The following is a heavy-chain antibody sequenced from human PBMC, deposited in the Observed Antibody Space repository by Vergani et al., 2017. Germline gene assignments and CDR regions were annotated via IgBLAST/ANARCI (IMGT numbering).Heavy chain of an antibody. J-gene: IGHJ5*02. CDR3: ATMGGATFNRPYNWFDP. CDR1: GFTFSAFG. D-gene: IGHD1-26*01. V-gene: IGHV3-7*01. CDR2: IKQDGSEK. Sequence: EVQLLESGGGVVQPGRSLRLSCAASGFTFSAFGMHWVRQAPGKGLEWVAHIKQDGSEKYYVDSVKGRFTISRDNAENAVYLEMNSLRVEDTAVYYCATMGGATFNRPYNWFDPRGQGTLVTVSS.